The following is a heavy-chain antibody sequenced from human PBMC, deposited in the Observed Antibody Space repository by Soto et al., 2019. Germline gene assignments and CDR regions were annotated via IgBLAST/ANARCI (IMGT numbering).Heavy chain of an antibody. D-gene: IGHD3-3*02. J-gene: IGHJ6*02. CDR1: GFTFSSYW. V-gene: IGHV3-74*01. CDR3: ARAEIAWGHMMGLPKYAPLYYYYGMDV. CDR2: IKGDGSET. Sequence: PGGSLRLSCAASGFTFSSYWMHWVRQAPGKGLVWVSRIKGDGSETNYADSVKGRFTISRDNAKNTLYLQMNSLRAEDTAVYYCARAEIAWGHMMGLPKYAPLYYYYGMDVWGQGTTVTVSS.